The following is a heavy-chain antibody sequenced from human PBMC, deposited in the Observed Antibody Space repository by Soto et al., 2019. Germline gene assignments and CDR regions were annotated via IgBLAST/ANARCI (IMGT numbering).Heavy chain of an antibody. Sequence: QVQLQQWGAGLLKPSETLSLTCAVYGGSFSGYYWSWIRQPPGKGLEWIGEINHSGSTNYNPSLKSRVTISVDTSKNQFSLKLSSVTAADTAVYYCAREYSSGPYFDYWGQGTLVTVFS. CDR3: AREYSSGPYFDY. CDR1: GGSFSGYY. J-gene: IGHJ4*02. V-gene: IGHV4-34*01. D-gene: IGHD6-19*01. CDR2: INHSGST.